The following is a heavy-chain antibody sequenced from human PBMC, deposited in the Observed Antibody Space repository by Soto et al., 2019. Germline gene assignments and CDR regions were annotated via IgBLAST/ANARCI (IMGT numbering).Heavy chain of an antibody. V-gene: IGHV3-21*01. CDR2: ISSSSSSI. CDR3: APSFGVAW. D-gene: IGHD3-16*01. CDR1: GFTFSSYS. Sequence: GGSLRLSCAASGFTFSSYSMNWVRQAPGKGLEWVSSISSSSSSISYADSVKGRFTISRDNAKNSLYLQMNSLRAEDTAVYYCAPSFGVAWGGQGTLVTVSS. J-gene: IGHJ4*02.